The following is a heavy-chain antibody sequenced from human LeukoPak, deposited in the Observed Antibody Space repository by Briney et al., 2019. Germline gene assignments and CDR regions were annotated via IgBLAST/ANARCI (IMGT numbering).Heavy chain of an antibody. CDR3: AKDPNGDYVGAFDM. V-gene: IGHV3-23*01. J-gene: IGHJ3*02. CDR1: GFTFSNYA. D-gene: IGHD4-17*01. CDR2: ITGNGGGT. Sequence: GGSLRLSCAASGFTFSNYAVSWFRQAPGKGLEWVSSITGNGGGTYYADFGKGRFTISRDNSKSTLYLQMSSLRAEDTAVYYCAKDPNGDYVGAFDMWGPGTMVTVSS.